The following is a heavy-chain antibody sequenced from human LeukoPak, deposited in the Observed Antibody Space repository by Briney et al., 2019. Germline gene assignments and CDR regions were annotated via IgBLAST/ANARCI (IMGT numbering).Heavy chain of an antibody. CDR2: ISSSSSTI. CDR3: ARDHPYYYGSGSYFDY. CDR1: GFTFSSYS. Sequence: GGSLRLSCAASGFTFSSYSMNWVRQAPGKGLEWVSYISSSSSTIYYADSVKGRFTISRDNAKNSLYLQMNSLRAEDTAVYYCARDHPYYYGSGSYFDYWGQGTLVTVSS. J-gene: IGHJ4*02. D-gene: IGHD3-10*01. V-gene: IGHV3-48*01.